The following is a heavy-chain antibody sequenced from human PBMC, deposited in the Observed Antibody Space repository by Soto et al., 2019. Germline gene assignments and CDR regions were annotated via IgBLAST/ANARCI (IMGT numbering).Heavy chain of an antibody. CDR2: IRSKAYGGTT. CDR1: GFTFGDYA. Sequence: HPGGSLRLSCTASGFTFGDYAMSWFRQAPGKGLEWVGFIRSKAYGGTTEYAASVKGRFTISRDDSKSIAYLQMNSPKTEDTAVYYCTRVVPVGYIVLMGYATPNWFDPWGQGTLVTVSS. J-gene: IGHJ5*02. V-gene: IGHV3-49*03. CDR3: TRVVPVGYIVLMGYATPNWFDP. D-gene: IGHD2-8*01.